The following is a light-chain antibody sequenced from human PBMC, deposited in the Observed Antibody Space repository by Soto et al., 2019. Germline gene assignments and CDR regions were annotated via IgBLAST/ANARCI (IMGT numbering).Light chain of an antibody. J-gene: IGKJ1*01. V-gene: IGKV3-20*01. CDR3: QQYANSRT. CDR1: QSVSSSY. CDR2: GAS. Sequence: EIVLTQSPGTLSLSPGEKATLSCRASQSVSSSYLAWYQQKLGQAPRLLIYGASTRATGIPDRFSGSGSGTDFTLTISRLEPEDFAVYYCQQYANSRTFGQGTK.